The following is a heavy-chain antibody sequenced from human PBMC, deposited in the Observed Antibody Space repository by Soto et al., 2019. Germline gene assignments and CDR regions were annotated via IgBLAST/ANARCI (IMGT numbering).Heavy chain of an antibody. Sequence: EVQLVESGGGLVKPGGSLRLSCAASGFTFSSYSMNWVRQAPGKGLEWVSSISSSSSYTYYADSVKGRFTISRDNAKNSLYLQMNSLRAEDTAVYYCARDSYCGSITFDHDCWGQGTLVTVSS. CDR3: ARDSYCGSITFDHDC. D-gene: IGHD2-2*01. CDR2: ISSSSSYT. J-gene: IGHJ4*02. V-gene: IGHV3-21*02. CDR1: GFTFSSYS.